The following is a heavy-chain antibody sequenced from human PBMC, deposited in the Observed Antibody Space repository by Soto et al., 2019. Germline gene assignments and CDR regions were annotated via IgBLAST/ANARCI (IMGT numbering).Heavy chain of an antibody. D-gene: IGHD3-9*01. CDR1: GGSFSGDY. CDR3: ARMYYDILTGYSPGYYGMDV. Sequence: SETLSLTCAVYGGSFSGDYWSWIRQPTGKGLEWIGEINHSGSTNYNPSLKSRVTISIDTSKNQFSLKLSSVTAADTAVYYCARMYYDILTGYSPGYYGMDVWGQGTTVTVSS. CDR2: INHSGST. V-gene: IGHV4-34*01. J-gene: IGHJ6*02.